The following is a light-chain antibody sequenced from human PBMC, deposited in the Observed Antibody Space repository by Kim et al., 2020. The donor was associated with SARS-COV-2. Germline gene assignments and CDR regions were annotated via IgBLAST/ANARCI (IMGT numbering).Light chain of an antibody. J-gene: IGKJ2*01. CDR2: AAS. V-gene: IGKV1-39*01. Sequence: DIQMTQSPSSLSASVGDRVTITCRASQNIISYLNWYQQKPGRAPHLLIYAASSLQDGVPSRFSGRGSGTDFTLTISSLQPEDFATYYCQQSYRGLANTFGQGTKLEI. CDR3: QQSYRGLANT. CDR1: QNIISY.